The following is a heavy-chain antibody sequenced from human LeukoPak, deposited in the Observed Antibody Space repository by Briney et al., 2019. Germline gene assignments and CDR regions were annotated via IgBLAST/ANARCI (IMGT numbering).Heavy chain of an antibody. Sequence: GGSLRLSCAASGFTFSSYSTNWVRQAPGKGLEWVSSISSSSSYIYYADSVKGRFTISRDNAKNSLYLQMNSLRAEDTAVYYCARAVLAAAGIAFDIWGQGTMVTVSS. V-gene: IGHV3-21*01. D-gene: IGHD6-13*01. CDR3: ARAVLAAAGIAFDI. CDR1: GFTFSSYS. CDR2: ISSSSSYI. J-gene: IGHJ3*02.